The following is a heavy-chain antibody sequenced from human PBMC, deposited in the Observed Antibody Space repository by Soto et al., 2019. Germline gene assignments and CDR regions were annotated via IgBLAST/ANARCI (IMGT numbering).Heavy chain of an antibody. D-gene: IGHD3-22*01. Sequence: WTWIRLHPGKGLEWIGDIYYSGATYYNPSLRGRVSISVDTSKNQFSLRLSSVTAADTAVYYCPRGLTYDRSGYWDYWGQGTLVTVSS. J-gene: IGHJ4*02. V-gene: IGHV4-31*02. CDR2: IYYSGAT. CDR3: PRGLTYDRSGYWDY.